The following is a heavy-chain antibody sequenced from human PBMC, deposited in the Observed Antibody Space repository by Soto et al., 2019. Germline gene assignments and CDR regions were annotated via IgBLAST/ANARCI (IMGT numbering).Heavy chain of an antibody. J-gene: IGHJ4*02. D-gene: IGHD2-15*01. CDR1: GGSVSSGPYN. CDR3: ARIDPGSAVYFFDY. CDR2: MYFSGRT. Sequence: SETLSLTCTVSGGSVSSGPYNWGWIRQPPGKGLEWIGNMYFSGRTYSNPSLKNRVTISVDTSKNQFSLRLSSVTAADTAVYFCARIDPGSAVYFFDYWGRGTLVTVSS. V-gene: IGHV4-39*01.